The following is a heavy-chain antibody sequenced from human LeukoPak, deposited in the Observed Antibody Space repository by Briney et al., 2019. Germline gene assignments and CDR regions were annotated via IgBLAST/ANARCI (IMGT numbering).Heavy chain of an antibody. CDR2: ISSGSRYI. CDR1: GFTFNAHS. CDR3: AKCSGGNCYHSDDH. D-gene: IGHD2-15*01. J-gene: IGHJ5*02. Sequence: PRGSLRLSCAASGFTFNAHSMNWVRQAPRKGLELVSSISSGSRYIYYADSVKGRFTISRDNAKDSLYLQMNSRRAEDTAVYYCAKCSGGNCYHSDDHWGQGTVVSVST. V-gene: IGHV3-21*01.